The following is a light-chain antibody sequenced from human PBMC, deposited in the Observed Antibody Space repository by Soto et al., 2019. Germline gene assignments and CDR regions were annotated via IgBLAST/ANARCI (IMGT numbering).Light chain of an antibody. CDR3: QRRSNWPIT. V-gene: IGKV3D-20*02. CDR1: QSVSSSY. Sequence: EIVLTQSPATLSVSPGEIATLSCRASQSVSSSYLAWYQQKPGQAPRILIYGASSRATGIPDRFSGSGSGTDFTLTISSLEPEDFAVYYCQRRSNWPITLGQGTRLEIK. J-gene: IGKJ5*01. CDR2: GAS.